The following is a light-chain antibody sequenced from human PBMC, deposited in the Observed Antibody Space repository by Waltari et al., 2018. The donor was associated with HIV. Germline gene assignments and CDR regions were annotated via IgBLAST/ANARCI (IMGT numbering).Light chain of an antibody. Sequence: QSVLTQPPSASGTPGQRVTISCSGSSSNIGGNTVNWYQQLPGTAPKLLIYRDNQRPSGVPDRFAGSKSGTSASLAISGLQSEDEADYYCAAWDDSLNGYVFGPGTKVTVL. CDR1: SSNIGGNT. CDR2: RDN. J-gene: IGLJ1*01. V-gene: IGLV1-44*01. CDR3: AAWDDSLNGYV.